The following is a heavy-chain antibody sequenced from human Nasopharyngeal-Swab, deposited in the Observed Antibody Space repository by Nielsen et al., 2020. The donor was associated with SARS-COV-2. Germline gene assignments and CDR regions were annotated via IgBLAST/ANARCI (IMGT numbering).Heavy chain of an antibody. CDR3: ARDAQRTYYYDSSGLYYYYGMDV. D-gene: IGHD3-22*01. CDR1: GFTFSSYA. Sequence: GGSLRLSCAASGFTFSSYAMSWVRQAPGKGLEWVSAISGSGGSTYYADSVKGRFTISRDNDKNSLYLQMNSLRAEDTAVYYCARDAQRTYYYDSSGLYYYYGMDVWGQGTTVTVSS. CDR2: ISGSGGST. J-gene: IGHJ6*02. V-gene: IGHV3-23*01.